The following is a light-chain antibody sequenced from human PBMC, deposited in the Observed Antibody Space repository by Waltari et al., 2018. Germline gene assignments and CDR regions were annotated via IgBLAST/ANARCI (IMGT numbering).Light chain of an antibody. Sequence: QSALTQPASVSGSPGQSITISCTGTSSDVGGYNYVSWYQQHTGKAPTLIIFDVSNRPSGVSSLFSGSKSCNTASLTISGLQAQDEADYYCSSYISSDTLELFGGGTSLTVL. J-gene: IGLJ2*01. V-gene: IGLV2-14*03. CDR2: DVS. CDR1: SSDVGGYNY. CDR3: SSYISSDTLEL.